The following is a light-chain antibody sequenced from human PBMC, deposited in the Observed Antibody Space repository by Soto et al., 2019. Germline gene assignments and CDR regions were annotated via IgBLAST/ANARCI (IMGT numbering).Light chain of an antibody. Sequence: DIVMTQSPDSLAVSLGERATINCKSSQSVLYSSNNKNYLAWYQQKPGQPPKLLIYWASTRESGVPDRFSGSGSGTEFTLTISSLQAEYVAVYYCQQYYSTPLTFGGGTKVEIK. CDR2: WAS. J-gene: IGKJ4*01. V-gene: IGKV4-1*01. CDR3: QQYYSTPLT. CDR1: QSVLYSSNNKNY.